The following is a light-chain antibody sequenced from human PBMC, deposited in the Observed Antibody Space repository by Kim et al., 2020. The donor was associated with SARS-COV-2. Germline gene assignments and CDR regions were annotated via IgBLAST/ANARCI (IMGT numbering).Light chain of an antibody. J-gene: IGLJ2*01. CDR1: NIGSKS. CDR3: QVWDSSSDHVV. Sequence: SYEPTQPPSVSVAPGKTARITCGGNNIGSKSVHWYQQKPGQAPVLVIYYDSDRPSGIPERFSGSNSGNTATLTISRVEAGDEADYYCQVWDSSSDHVVFGGGTKLTVL. V-gene: IGLV3-21*04. CDR2: YDS.